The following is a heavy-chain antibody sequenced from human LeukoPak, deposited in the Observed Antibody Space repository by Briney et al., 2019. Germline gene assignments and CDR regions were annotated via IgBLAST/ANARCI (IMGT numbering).Heavy chain of an antibody. CDR2: IIPIFGTA. J-gene: IGHJ4*02. D-gene: IGHD1-26*01. CDR3: ARDRIVGATVPFDY. CDR1: GGTFSSYA. V-gene: IGHV1-69*05. Sequence: SVKVSCKASGGTFSSYAISWVRQAPGQGLEWMGRIIPIFGTANYAQKFQGRVTITTDESTCTAYMELSSLRSEDTAVYYCARDRIVGATVPFDYWGQGTLVTVSS.